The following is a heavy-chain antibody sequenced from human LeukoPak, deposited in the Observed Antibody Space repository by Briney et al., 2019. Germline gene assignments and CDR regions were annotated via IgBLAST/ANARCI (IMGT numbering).Heavy chain of an antibody. CDR3: AKCSYDSSGYYYFDY. J-gene: IGHJ4*02. Sequence: PGGSLRLSCAASGFTFSSYAMSWVRQAPGKGLEWVSAISASGGSTYYADSVKGRFTISRDNSKNTLYLQMNSLRAEDTAVYYCAKCSYDSSGYYYFDYWGQGTLVTVSS. CDR2: ISASGGST. V-gene: IGHV3-23*01. CDR1: GFTFSSYA. D-gene: IGHD3-22*01.